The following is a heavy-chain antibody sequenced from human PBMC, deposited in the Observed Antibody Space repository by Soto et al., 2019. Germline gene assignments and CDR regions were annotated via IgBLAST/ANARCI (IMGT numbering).Heavy chain of an antibody. V-gene: IGHV4-34*01. CDR1: GGSFSGYF. CDR3: ARGETSFDY. Sequence: QVRLQQWGAGLLKPSETLSLTCAVYGGSFSGYFWSWIRQPPGKGLEWIGEINQSGSTNYSPSLTSRVTISVDTSKNQFSLNLSSLTAADTAVYYCARGETSFDYWGQGTLVTVSS. CDR2: INQSGST. J-gene: IGHJ4*02.